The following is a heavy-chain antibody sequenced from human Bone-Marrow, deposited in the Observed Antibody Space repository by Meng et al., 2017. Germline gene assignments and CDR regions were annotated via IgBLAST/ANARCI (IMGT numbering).Heavy chain of an antibody. CDR2: IYTTGDT. V-gene: IGHV4-61*02. J-gene: IGHJ3*02. D-gene: IGHD3-10*01. Sequence: SETLSLTCTVSGASINNGDYYWSWIRQPAGKGLEWIGRIYTTGDTNYNPSLKNRVTISIDTSKNQFSLKLTSVTAADTAVYYCLSITMVRGVLDAFDIWGQGTMVTVSS. CDR1: GASINNGDYY. CDR3: LSITMVRGVLDAFDI.